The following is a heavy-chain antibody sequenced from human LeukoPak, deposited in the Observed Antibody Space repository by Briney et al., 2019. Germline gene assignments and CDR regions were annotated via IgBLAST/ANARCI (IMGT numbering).Heavy chain of an antibody. D-gene: IGHD3/OR15-3a*01. J-gene: IGHJ4*02. CDR2: INHSGST. V-gene: IGHV4-34*01. Sequence: SETLSLTCAVYGGSFSGYYWSWIRQPPGKGLEWIGEINHSGSTNYNPSLKSRVTISVDTSRNQFSLKLNSVTAADTAVYYCARQTGSGLFILPGGQGTLVTVSS. CDR1: GGSFSGYY. CDR3: ARQTGSGLFILP.